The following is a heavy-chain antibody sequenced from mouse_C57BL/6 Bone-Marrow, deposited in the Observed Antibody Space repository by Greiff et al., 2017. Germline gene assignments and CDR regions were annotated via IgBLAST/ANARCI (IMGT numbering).Heavy chain of an antibody. CDR3: TALIYGGSRFAY. CDR1: GFNINDYY. J-gene: IGHJ3*01. CDR2: IDPEGGGT. V-gene: IGHV14-1*01. D-gene: IGHD1-1*01. Sequence: EVQLQQSGAELVKPGASVKLSCTASGFNINDYYMHWVQQRPEQGLEWIGRIDPEGGGTEYAPKFQGKATMTADTASHTAYLQLSSLTSEDTAVYYCTALIYGGSRFAYWGQGTLVTVSA.